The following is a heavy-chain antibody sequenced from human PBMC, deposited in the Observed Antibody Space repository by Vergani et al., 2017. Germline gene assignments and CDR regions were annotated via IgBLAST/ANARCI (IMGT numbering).Heavy chain of an antibody. CDR3: ARGGGEQGVLRYFDWLGNWFDP. Sequence: QVQLQQWGAGLLKPSETLSLTCAVYGGSFSGYYWSWIRQPPGKGLEWIGEINHSGSTNYNPSLKSRVTISVDTARNQFSLKLRSVTAAGTAVYYCARGGGEQGVLRYFDWLGNWFDPWGQGTLVTVSS. CDR2: INHSGST. CDR1: GGSFSGYY. D-gene: IGHD3-9*01. V-gene: IGHV4-34*01. J-gene: IGHJ5*02.